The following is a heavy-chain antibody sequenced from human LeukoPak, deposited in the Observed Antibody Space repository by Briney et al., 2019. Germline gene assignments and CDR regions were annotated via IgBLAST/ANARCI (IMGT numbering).Heavy chain of an antibody. V-gene: IGHV1-24*01. Sequence: ASVKVSCKXSGYTLTELSIHWVRQAPGKGLEWMGGFDPKDGGTIYAQNFQGRVTLTEDTSTDTAYMELSSLRSEDTAVYYCATDLIVGPTTDLDYWGQGTLVTVSS. CDR2: FDPKDGGT. CDR3: ATDLIVGPTTDLDY. J-gene: IGHJ4*02. CDR1: GYTLTELS. D-gene: IGHD1-26*01.